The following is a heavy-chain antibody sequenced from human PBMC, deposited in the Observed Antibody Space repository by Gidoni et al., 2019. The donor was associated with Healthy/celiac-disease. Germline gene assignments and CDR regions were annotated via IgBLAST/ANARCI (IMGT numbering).Heavy chain of an antibody. V-gene: IGHV1-8*01. J-gene: IGHJ4*02. Sequence: QVQLVQSGAEVHQPGASVTVSCTASESTFTSYDINWVRQATGQGLEWMGWRNPNSGNTGYAQKFQGRVTMTRNTSISTAYMELSSLRSEDTAVYYCARGQEKQWRDAFDYWGQGTLVTVSS. D-gene: IGHD6-19*01. CDR3: ARGQEKQWRDAFDY. CDR2: RNPNSGNT. CDR1: ESTFTSYD.